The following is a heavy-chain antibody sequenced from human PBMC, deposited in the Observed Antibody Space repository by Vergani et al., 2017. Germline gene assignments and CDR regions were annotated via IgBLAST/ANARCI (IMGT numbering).Heavy chain of an antibody. CDR3: AKERRAAARPNYGMDV. Sequence: EVQLLESGGGLVQPGGSLRLSCAASGFTFSSYAMSWVRQAPGKGLEWVSAISGSGGSTYYADSVKGRFTISRDNSKNTLYLQMNSLRAEDTAVYYCAKERRAAARPNYGMDVWGQGTTVTVSS. CDR2: ISGSGGST. J-gene: IGHJ6*02. D-gene: IGHD6-6*01. CDR1: GFTFSSYA. V-gene: IGHV3-23*01.